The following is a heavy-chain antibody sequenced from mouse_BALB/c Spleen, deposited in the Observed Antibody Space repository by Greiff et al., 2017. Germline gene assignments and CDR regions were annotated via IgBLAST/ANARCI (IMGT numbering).Heavy chain of an antibody. Sequence: VQLVESGAELVKPGASVKLSCKASGYTFTSYYMYWVKQRPGQGLEWIGEINPSNGGTNFNDKFKSKATLTVDKSSSTAYMQLSSLTSEDSAVYYCTRGGYYDYYAMDYWGQGTSVTVSS. J-gene: IGHJ4*01. D-gene: IGHD2-1*01. CDR2: INPSNGGT. V-gene: IGHV1S81*02. CDR1: GYTFTSYY. CDR3: TRGGYYDYYAMDY.